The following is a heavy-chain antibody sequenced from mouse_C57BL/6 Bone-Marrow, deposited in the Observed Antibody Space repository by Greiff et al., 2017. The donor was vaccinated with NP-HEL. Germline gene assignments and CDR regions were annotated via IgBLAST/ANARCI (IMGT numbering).Heavy chain of an antibody. Sequence: EVKLMESGPGLVKPSQSLSLTCSVTGYSIISGYYWNWIRQFPGNKLEWMAYISYAGSTNYNPSLKTRLSITRDISKNQFFLKLTSVTTEDTATYYCAREGGYYGSPFAYWGQGTLVTVSA. CDR3: AREGGYYGSPFAY. CDR2: ISYAGST. D-gene: IGHD1-1*01. V-gene: IGHV3-6*01. J-gene: IGHJ3*01. CDR1: GYSIISGYY.